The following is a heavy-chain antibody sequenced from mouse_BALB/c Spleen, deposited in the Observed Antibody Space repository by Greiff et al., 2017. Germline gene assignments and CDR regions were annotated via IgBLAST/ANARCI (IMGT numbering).Heavy chain of an antibody. Sequence: VQLKESGAELVRPGALVKLSCKASGFNIKDYYMHWVKQRPEQGLEWIGWIDPENGNTIYDPKFQGKASITADTSSNTAYLQLSSLTSEDTAVYYCARAARATDYAMDYWGQGTSVTVSS. CDR2: IDPENGNT. V-gene: IGHV14-1*02. CDR3: ARAARATDYAMDY. J-gene: IGHJ4*01. D-gene: IGHD3-1*01. CDR1: GFNIKDYY.